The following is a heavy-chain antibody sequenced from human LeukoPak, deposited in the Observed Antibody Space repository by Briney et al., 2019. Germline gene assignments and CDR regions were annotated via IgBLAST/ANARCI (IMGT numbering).Heavy chain of an antibody. V-gene: IGHV3-64*01. D-gene: IGHD3-22*01. CDR1: GFTFSGYA. J-gene: IGHJ6*02. CDR3: ARASGSFYYYGMDV. CDR2: ISINGDYT. Sequence: GGSLRLSCAASGFTFSGYAMHWVRQAPGKGLEYVSAISINGDYTFYANSVKGRFTISRDNSRNTLYLQMGSLRAEDMAVYYCARASGSFYYYGMDVWGQGTTVTVSS.